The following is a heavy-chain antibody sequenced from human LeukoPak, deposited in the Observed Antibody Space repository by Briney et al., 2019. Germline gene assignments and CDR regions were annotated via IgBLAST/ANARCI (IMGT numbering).Heavy chain of an antibody. CDR3: ARQLSGSYFSYYYYMDV. CDR2: IYYSGST. J-gene: IGHJ6*03. Sequence: SETLSLTCTVSGGSISSSSYYWGWIRQPPGKGPEWIGSIYYSGSTYYNPSLKSRVTISVDTSKNQFSLKLSSVTAADTAVYYCARQLSGSYFSYYYYMDVWGKGTTVTISS. CDR1: GGSISSSSYY. V-gene: IGHV4-39*01. D-gene: IGHD1-26*01.